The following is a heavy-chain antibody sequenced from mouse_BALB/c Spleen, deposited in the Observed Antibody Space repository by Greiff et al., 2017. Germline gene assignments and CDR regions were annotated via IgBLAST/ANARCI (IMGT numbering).Heavy chain of an antibody. V-gene: IGHV1-14*01. J-gene: IGHJ4*01. CDR3: ARDYGSSYDYYAMDD. CDR2: INPYNDGT. CDR1: GYTFTSYV. Sequence: VQLQQSGPELVKPGASVKMSCKASGYTFTSYVMHWVKQKPGQGLEWIGYINPYNDGTKYNEKFKGKATLTSDKSSSTAYMELSSLTSEDSAVYYGARDYGSSYDYYAMDDWGQGTSVTVSS. D-gene: IGHD1-1*01.